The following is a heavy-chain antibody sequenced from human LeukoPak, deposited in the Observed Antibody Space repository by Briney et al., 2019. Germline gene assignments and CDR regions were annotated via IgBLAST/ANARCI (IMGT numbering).Heavy chain of an antibody. V-gene: IGHV4-59*08. D-gene: IGHD3-10*01. J-gene: IGHJ6*02. CDR2: IYYSGST. Sequence: SETLSLTCTVSGGSISSYYWSWIRQPPGKGLEWIGYIYYSGSTNYNPSLKSRVTISVDTSKNQFSLELSSVTAADTAAYYCARHLRCMVRGVITTYYYYGMDVWGQGTTVTVSS. CDR3: ARHLRCMVRGVITTYYYYGMDV. CDR1: GGSISSYY.